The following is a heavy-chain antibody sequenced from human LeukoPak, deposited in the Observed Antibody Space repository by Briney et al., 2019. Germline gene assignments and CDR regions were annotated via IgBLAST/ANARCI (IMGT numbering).Heavy chain of an antibody. CDR2: ISGSGGST. V-gene: IGHV3-23*01. Sequence: PGGSLRLSCAASGFTFSSYAMSWVRQAPGKGLEWVSAISGSGGSTYYADSVKGRFTISRDNSKNTLYLQMNSLRAEDTAVYYCANLDSLNVDIVVFDYWGQGTLVTVSS. CDR3: ANLDSLNVDIVVFDY. D-gene: IGHD5-12*01. CDR1: GFTFSSYA. J-gene: IGHJ4*02.